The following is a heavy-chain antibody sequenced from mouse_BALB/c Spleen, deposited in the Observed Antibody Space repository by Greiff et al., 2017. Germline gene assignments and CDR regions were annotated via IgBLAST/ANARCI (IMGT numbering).Heavy chain of an antibody. J-gene: IGHJ4*01. Sequence: EVKLVESGGGLVKPGGSLKLSCAASGFTFSSYAMSWVRQTPEKRLEWVASISSGGSTYYPDSVKGRFTISRDNARNILYLQMSSLRSEDTAMYYCARERDSMITLFYYAMDYWGQGTSVTVSS. CDR1: GFTFSSYA. V-gene: IGHV5-6-5*01. CDR2: ISSGGST. CDR3: ARERDSMITLFYYAMDY. D-gene: IGHD2-4*01.